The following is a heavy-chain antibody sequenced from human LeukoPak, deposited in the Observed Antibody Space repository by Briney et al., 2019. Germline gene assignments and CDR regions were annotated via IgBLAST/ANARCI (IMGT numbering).Heavy chain of an antibody. CDR3: ARDPRSAMVRGVNKNWFDP. CDR1: GFTFSSYW. CDR2: IKQDGSEK. D-gene: IGHD3-10*01. V-gene: IGHV3-7*01. Sequence: GGSLRLSCAASGFTFSSYWMSWVRQAPGKGLEWVANIKQDGSEKYYVDSVKGRFTISRDNAKNSLYLQMNSLRAEDTAVYYCARDPRSAMVRGVNKNWFDPWGQGTLVTVSS. J-gene: IGHJ5*02.